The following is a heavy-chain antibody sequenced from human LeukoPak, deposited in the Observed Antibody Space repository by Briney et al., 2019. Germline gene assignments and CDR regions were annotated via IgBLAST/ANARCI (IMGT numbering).Heavy chain of an antibody. D-gene: IGHD1-26*01. CDR2: ITASGGST. CDR1: GFTFSSYA. CDR3: AKPKGSYPIFDY. Sequence: GGSLRLSCAASGFTFSSYAMSWVRQAPGKGLEWVSTITASGGSTYYADSVKGRFTISRDNSKNTLYLQMNSLRAEDTAVYYCAKPKGSYPIFDYWGQGTLVTVSS. V-gene: IGHV3-23*01. J-gene: IGHJ4*02.